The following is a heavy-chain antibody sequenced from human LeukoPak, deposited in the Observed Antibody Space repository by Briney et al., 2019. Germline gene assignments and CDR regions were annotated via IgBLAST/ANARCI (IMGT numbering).Heavy chain of an antibody. Sequence: PGRSLRLSCAASGFTFDEYAMYWVRQVPGKGLEWVSGISWNSGSIAYADSVKGRFTISRDNAKNSLYLQMNSLRAEDTALYYCATLRTGDGGGSHLDYWGQGTLVTVSS. J-gene: IGHJ4*02. V-gene: IGHV3-9*01. CDR2: ISWNSGSI. D-gene: IGHD7-27*01. CDR3: ATLRTGDGGGSHLDY. CDR1: GFTFDEYA.